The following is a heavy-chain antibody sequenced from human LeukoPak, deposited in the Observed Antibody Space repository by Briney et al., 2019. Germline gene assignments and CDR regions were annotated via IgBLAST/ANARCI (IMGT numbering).Heavy chain of an antibody. D-gene: IGHD6-13*01. J-gene: IGHJ4*02. CDR1: GGTFSSYA. CDR2: IIPILGIA. CDR3: ARDHIAAAGTFGY. Sequence: ASVKVSCKASGGTFSSYAISWVRQAPGQGLEWMGRIIPILGIANYAQKFQGRVTTTADKSTSTAYMELSSLRSEDTAVYYCARDHIAAAGTFGYWGQGTLVTVSS. V-gene: IGHV1-69*04.